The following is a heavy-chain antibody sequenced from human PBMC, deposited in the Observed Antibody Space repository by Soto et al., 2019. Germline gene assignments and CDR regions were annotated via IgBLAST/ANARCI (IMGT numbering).Heavy chain of an antibody. D-gene: IGHD3-10*01. CDR1: GFRFDDYA. Sequence: EVQLVESGGGSVQPGGSLRLSCVASGFRFDDYAMHWVRQRPGKGLEWVSGINWNSDTIGYDDSVKGRFIVSRDNAAGCPLLQMSSLRAEDTSIYFCAMSNSNDLYYHFESWGQGTPVTVSS. CDR3: AMSNSNDLYYHFES. CDR2: INWNSDTI. J-gene: IGHJ4*02. V-gene: IGHV3-9*01.